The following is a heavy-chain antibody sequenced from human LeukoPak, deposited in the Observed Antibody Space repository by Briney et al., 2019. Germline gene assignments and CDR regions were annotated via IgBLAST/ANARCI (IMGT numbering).Heavy chain of an antibody. CDR2: ISHSGTFI. CDR1: GFTFSTYT. CDR3: VREEGLGDAYNGFDY. D-gene: IGHD5-24*01. V-gene: IGHV3-21*01. Sequence: GGSLRLSCAASGFTFSTYTMNWVRQAPGQELEWVSFISHSGTFIDYADSARGRFTISRDNAKNSLYLQMTSLRAEDTAIYYCVREEGLGDAYNGFDYWGQGTPVTASS. J-gene: IGHJ4*02.